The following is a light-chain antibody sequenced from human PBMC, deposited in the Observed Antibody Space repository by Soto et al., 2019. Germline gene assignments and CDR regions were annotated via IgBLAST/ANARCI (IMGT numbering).Light chain of an antibody. V-gene: IGKV3-15*01. CDR3: QQYNNWPQT. Sequence: DIVMTQSPATLSVSPGERAALSCRASQSLNYNLAWYQQKPGQAPRLLIYDASTRAAGIPARFSGGGSGTEFTLTISSLQSEDFAIYFCQQYNNWPQTFGHGTKVEIK. CDR2: DAS. CDR1: QSLNYN. J-gene: IGKJ1*01.